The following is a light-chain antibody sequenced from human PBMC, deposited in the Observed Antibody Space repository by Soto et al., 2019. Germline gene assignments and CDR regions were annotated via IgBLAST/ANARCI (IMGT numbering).Light chain of an antibody. V-gene: IGLV1-44*01. J-gene: IGLJ3*02. CDR1: YSNIGSNT. Sequence: QSVLTQPPSASGTPGQGVVISCSGTYSNIGSNTVKWYRQVPGSAPKFLIYSNNERPSGVPDRFSGSKSGTSAFLAISGLQSEDGADYYCATWDDTLRGWVFGGGTKLTVL. CDR2: SNN. CDR3: ATWDDTLRGWV.